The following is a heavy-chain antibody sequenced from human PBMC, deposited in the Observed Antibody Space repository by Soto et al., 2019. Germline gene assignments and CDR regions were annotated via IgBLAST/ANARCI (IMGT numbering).Heavy chain of an antibody. V-gene: IGHV4-31*03. D-gene: IGHD6-19*01. CDR2: IYYSGST. Sequence: TSETLSLTCTVSGGSISSGGYYLRWIRPHPGKGLEWIGYIYYSGSTYYNPSLKSRVTISVGTSKNQFSLKLSSVTAADTAVYYCARALFGKNSGWYWDFDYWGQGTLVTVSS. CDR3: ARALFGKNSGWYWDFDY. J-gene: IGHJ4*02. CDR1: GGSISSGGYY.